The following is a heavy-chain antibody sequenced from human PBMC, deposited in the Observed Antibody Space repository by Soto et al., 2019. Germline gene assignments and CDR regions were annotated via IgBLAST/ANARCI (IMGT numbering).Heavy chain of an antibody. CDR2: IYVNDDR. CDR3: AHFPAAGTPVLYY. J-gene: IGHJ4*02. V-gene: IGHV2-5*01. D-gene: IGHD6-13*01. CDR1: AVG. Sequence: QITLKESGPPLVKPTQTLTLTCTFSAVGVGWIRQPPGKALEWLALIYVNDDRRYSPSLRSRLTITKDTSRNQAVLTMTNMDPVDTATYNCAHFPAAGTPVLYYWGQGTLVTVSS.